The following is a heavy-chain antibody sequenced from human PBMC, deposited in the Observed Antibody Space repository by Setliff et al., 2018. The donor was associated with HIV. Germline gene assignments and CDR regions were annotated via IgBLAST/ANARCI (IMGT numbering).Heavy chain of an antibody. Sequence: AASVKVSCKVSGYRFTSFWIAWVRQMPGKGLEWMGIIYPADSATRYSPSIQGQVTMSADKSTSTAYLQWSSLKASDTAIYYCARAVTGYGYNYWGRGTLVTVSS. D-gene: IGHD3-9*01. CDR3: ARAVTGYGYNY. V-gene: IGHV5-51*01. CDR1: GYRFTSFW. J-gene: IGHJ4*02. CDR2: IYPADSAT.